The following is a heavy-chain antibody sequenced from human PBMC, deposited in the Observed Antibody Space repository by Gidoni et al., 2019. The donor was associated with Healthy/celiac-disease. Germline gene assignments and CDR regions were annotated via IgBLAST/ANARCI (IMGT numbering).Heavy chain of an antibody. Sequence: QVQLQQWGAGLLKPSETLSLTCAVYGGYFSGSYWSWIRQPPGKGLEWIGEINHSGSTNYNPSLKSRVTISVDTSKNQFSLKLSSVTAADTAVYYGARGKSAKYYDILTGLSNRHFDYWGQGTLVTVSS. V-gene: IGHV4-34*01. CDR1: GGYFSGSY. CDR3: ARGKSAKYYDILTGLSNRHFDY. CDR2: INHSGST. J-gene: IGHJ4*02. D-gene: IGHD3-9*01.